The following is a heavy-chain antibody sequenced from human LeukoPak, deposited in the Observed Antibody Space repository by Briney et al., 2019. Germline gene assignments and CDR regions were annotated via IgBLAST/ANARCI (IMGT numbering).Heavy chain of an antibody. Sequence: GGSLRLSCAASGFTFSSYAMHWVRQAPGKGLEYVSAISSNGGSTYYANSVKGRFTISRDNSKNTLYLQMGSLRAEDMAVYYCARGRSRMTTNDAFDIWGQGTMVTVSS. CDR2: ISSNGGST. J-gene: IGHJ3*02. CDR3: ARGRSRMTTNDAFDI. D-gene: IGHD4-17*01. CDR1: GFTFSSYA. V-gene: IGHV3-64*01.